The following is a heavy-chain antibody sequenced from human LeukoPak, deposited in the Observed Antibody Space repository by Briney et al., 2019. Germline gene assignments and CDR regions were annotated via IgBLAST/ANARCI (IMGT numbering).Heavy chain of an antibody. CDR3: ARGGARLLTYFQH. CDR1: GGSISSYY. J-gene: IGHJ1*01. D-gene: IGHD3-22*01. CDR2: IYYSGST. V-gene: IGHV4-59*01. Sequence: SESLSLTCTVSGGSISSYYWSWIRQPPRKGLEWIGYIYYSGSTNYNPSLKSRVTISVDTSKNQFSLKLSSVTAADTAVYYCARGGARLLTYFQHWGQGTLVTVSS.